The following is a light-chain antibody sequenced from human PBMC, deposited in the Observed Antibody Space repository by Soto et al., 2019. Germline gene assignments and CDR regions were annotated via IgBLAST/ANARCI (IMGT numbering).Light chain of an antibody. V-gene: IGKV3-20*01. CDR3: QQFGSSPWT. CDR2: GAS. CDR1: QSVSTTS. J-gene: IGKJ1*01. Sequence: EIVLTQSPGTLSLSPGDRATLSCRASQSVSTTSLAWYQQKHGQAPRLLIYGASTRAAGIPDRFSGSGSGTDFTLTISSLEPEDFAVYYCQQFGSSPWTFGQGTKVEIK.